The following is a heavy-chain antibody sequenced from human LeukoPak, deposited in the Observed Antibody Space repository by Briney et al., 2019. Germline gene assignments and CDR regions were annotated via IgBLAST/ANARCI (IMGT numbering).Heavy chain of an antibody. J-gene: IGHJ6*02. Sequence: GGSLRLSCAASGFTFSSYEMSWVRQAPGEGLGWGSYISSSGSTIYYADSVKGRFTISRDNAKNSLYLQMKSLRAEDTAVYYCARVEYSSSRGFYGMDVWRQGTTVTVSS. CDR3: ARVEYSSSRGFYGMDV. D-gene: IGHD6-13*01. V-gene: IGHV3-48*03. CDR2: ISSSGSTI. CDR1: GFTFSSYE.